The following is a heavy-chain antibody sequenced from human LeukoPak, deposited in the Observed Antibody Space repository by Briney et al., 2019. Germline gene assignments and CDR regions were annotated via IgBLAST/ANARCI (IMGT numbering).Heavy chain of an antibody. Sequence: GGSLRLSCAASGFTFSSNWMSWVRQAPGKGLEWVANIKQGGSEKYYVDSVKGRFTISRDNAKNSLYLQMNSLRAEDTAVYYCASSYSSGWYYSYWGQGTLVTVSS. CDR1: GFTFSSNW. CDR2: IKQGGSEK. V-gene: IGHV3-7*01. D-gene: IGHD6-19*01. J-gene: IGHJ4*02. CDR3: ASSYSSGWYYSY.